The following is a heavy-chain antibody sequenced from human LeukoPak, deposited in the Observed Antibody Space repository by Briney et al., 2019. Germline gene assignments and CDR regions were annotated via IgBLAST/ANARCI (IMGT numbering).Heavy chain of an antibody. CDR2: IYYGGST. CDR3: ARGEGYCSSTSCYYWFDP. D-gene: IGHD2-2*01. CDR1: GGSISSSNYY. Sequence: SETLSLTCTVSGGSISSSNYYWGWIRQPPGKGLEWIGSIYYGGSTYYNPSLKSRVTISVDTSRNQFSLKLSSVTAADTAVYYCARGEGYCSSTSCYYWFDPWGQGTLVTVSS. J-gene: IGHJ5*02. V-gene: IGHV4-39*01.